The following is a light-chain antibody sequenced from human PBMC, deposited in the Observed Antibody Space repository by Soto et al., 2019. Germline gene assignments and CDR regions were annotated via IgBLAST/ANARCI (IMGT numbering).Light chain of an antibody. CDR3: CSYAGYMSV. Sequence: QSALTQPRSVSGSPGQSVTISCTGTSSDVGAYNYVSWYQQHPGKVPKIMIYNVFKRPSGVPDPFSGSKSGNTATLTISGLQADDEADYYCCSYAGYMSVFGGGTK. CDR1: SSDVGAYNY. CDR2: NVF. V-gene: IGLV2-11*01. J-gene: IGLJ2*01.